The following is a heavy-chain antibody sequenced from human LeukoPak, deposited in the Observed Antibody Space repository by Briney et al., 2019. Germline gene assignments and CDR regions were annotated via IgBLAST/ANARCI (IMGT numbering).Heavy chain of an antibody. V-gene: IGHV4-39*07. CDR2: LYHTGSS. CDR3: ARVPRWEPRDSFDF. CDR1: GGSISSSSHY. Sequence: KTSETLSLTCTVSGGSISSSSHYWGWIRQPPGKGLEWIGSLYHTGSSFYNPSLKSRVTMSVHTSKNQFSLNLTSMTAGDTAVYYCARVPRWEPRDSFDFWGQGRLVTVSS. D-gene: IGHD1-26*01. J-gene: IGHJ4*02.